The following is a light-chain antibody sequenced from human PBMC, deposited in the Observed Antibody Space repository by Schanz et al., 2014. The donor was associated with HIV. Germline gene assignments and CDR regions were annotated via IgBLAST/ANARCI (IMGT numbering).Light chain of an antibody. CDR1: QSVTSN. V-gene: IGKV3-15*01. Sequence: IVLTQSPGTLSLSPGEGATLSCRASQSVTSNYLAWYQQKPAQAPRLLISGTSTRATGIPARFSGSGSGTEFTLTISSLQSEDFAVYYCQQYNNWPPAFGQGSKVEIK. CDR3: QQYNNWPPA. CDR2: GTS. J-gene: IGKJ1*01.